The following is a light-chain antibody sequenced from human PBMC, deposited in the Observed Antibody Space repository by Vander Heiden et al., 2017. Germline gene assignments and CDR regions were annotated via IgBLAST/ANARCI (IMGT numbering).Light chain of an antibody. CDR3: QSADTSGTYPRV. Sequence: SYELTQPPSVSVSPGQTARITCSGDALPKHYAYWYQQKPGQAPGLLIFKDSERHSGSPERFSGSSSGTTVTLTISGVQAEDEADYYCQSADTSGTYPRVFGGGTKLTVL. V-gene: IGLV3-25*03. CDR2: KDS. CDR1: ALPKHY. J-gene: IGLJ2*01.